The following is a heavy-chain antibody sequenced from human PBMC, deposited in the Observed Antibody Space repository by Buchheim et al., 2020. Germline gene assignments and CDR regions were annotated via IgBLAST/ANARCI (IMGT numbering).Heavy chain of an antibody. CDR3: ARGGRPFGELLIQRPVWFDP. CDR1: GGSISSGGYY. V-gene: IGHV4-31*03. D-gene: IGHD3-10*01. J-gene: IGHJ5*02. CDR2: MYYSGST. Sequence: QVQLQESGPGLVKPSQTLSLTCTVSGGSISSGGYYWSWIRQHPGKGLECIGYMYYSGSTYYNPSLKSRVTISVDTSQNQFSLKLSAVTAADTAVYYCARGGRPFGELLIQRPVWFDPWGQGTL.